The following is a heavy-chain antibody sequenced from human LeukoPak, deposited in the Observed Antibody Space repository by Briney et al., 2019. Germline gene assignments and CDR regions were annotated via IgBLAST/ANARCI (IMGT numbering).Heavy chain of an antibody. CDR1: GFTVSANY. J-gene: IGHJ4*02. CDR2: IYSGGRT. V-gene: IGHV3-66*01. Sequence: GGSLRLSCAASGFTVSANYMSWVRQAQGKGLVWVSVIYSGGRTYYADSVKGRFTISRDISKNTLYLQMNSLRAEDTAVYYCASGPFSGNTFEHWGQGTLVTVSS. D-gene: IGHD3-10*01. CDR3: ASGPFSGNTFEH.